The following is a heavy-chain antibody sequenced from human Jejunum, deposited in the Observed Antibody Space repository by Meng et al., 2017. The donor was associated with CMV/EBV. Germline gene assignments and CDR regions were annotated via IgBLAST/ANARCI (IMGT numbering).Heavy chain of an antibody. CDR2: ISHEGSRT. D-gene: IGHD4/OR15-4a*01. CDR3: ARDLLGDNDYVFDQ. CDR1: FTFGGYW. Sequence: FTFGGYWMNWGRQSPEKGLMWVARISHEGSRTSYAGSVKGRFTVSRDNANNVLYLQMNSLRDDDTAVYYCARDLLGDNDYVFDQWGQGLMVTVSS. V-gene: IGHV3-74*01. J-gene: IGHJ4*02.